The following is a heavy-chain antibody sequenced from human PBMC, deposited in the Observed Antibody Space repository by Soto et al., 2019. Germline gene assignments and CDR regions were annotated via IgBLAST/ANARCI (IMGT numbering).Heavy chain of an antibody. CDR2: IYYSGST. V-gene: IGHV4-31*02. J-gene: IGHJ6*02. D-gene: IGHD2-2*01. Sequence: WSWIHQHPGKGLEWIGYIYYSGSTYYNPSLKSRVTISVDTSKNQFSLKLSSVTAADTAVYYCARGRVPAAIHYYYYYGMDVWGQRTTVTVSS. CDR3: ARGRVPAAIHYYYYYGMDV.